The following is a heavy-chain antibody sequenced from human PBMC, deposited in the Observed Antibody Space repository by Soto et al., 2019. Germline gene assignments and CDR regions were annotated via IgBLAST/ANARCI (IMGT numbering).Heavy chain of an antibody. Sequence: GGSLRLSCAASGFTFSSYSMNWVRQAPGKGLEWVSYISSSSNTIYYADSVKGRFTISRDNAKNSLYLQMNSLRDEDTAVYYCARDGWVRGGNRTNYYYGLDVWGQGTTVTVSS. J-gene: IGHJ6*02. CDR3: ARDGWVRGGNRTNYYYGLDV. V-gene: IGHV3-48*02. D-gene: IGHD1-26*01. CDR1: GFTFSSYS. CDR2: ISSSSNTI.